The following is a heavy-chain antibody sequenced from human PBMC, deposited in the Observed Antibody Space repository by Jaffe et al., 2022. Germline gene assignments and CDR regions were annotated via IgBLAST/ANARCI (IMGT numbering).Heavy chain of an antibody. V-gene: IGHV3-20*01. Sequence: EVQLVESGGGVVRPGGSLRLSCAASGFTFDDYGMNWVRQAPGKGLEWVSGINWNGGSTGYADSVKGRFTISRDNAKNSLYLQMNSLRAEDTALYHCARGAYDFWWVGDQGGYYYYYMDVWGKGTTVTVSS. CDR1: GFTFDDYG. J-gene: IGHJ6*03. CDR2: INWNGGST. D-gene: IGHD3-3*01. CDR3: ARGAYDFWWVGDQGGYYYYYMDV.